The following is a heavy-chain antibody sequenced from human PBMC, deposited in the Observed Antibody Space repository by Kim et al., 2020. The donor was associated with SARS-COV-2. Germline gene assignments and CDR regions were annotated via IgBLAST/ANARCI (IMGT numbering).Heavy chain of an antibody. Sequence: GGSLRLSCAASGFTFSDYYMSWIRQAPGKGLEWVSFISSSSSYTSSADSVQGRFTISRDNAKNSLYLQMSSLRAEDTAVYYCARGTREPGYWGQGTLVTVSS. CDR2: ISSSSSYT. D-gene: IGHD1-26*01. V-gene: IGHV3-11*06. CDR1: GFTFSDYY. CDR3: ARGTREPGY. J-gene: IGHJ4*02.